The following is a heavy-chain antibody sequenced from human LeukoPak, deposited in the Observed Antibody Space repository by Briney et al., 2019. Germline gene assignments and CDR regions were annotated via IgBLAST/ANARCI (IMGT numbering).Heavy chain of an antibody. CDR2: IYTSGST. CDR3: ARDYYDSSGYQSGFDY. D-gene: IGHD3-22*01. Sequence: SETLSLTCTVSGGSISSYYWSWIRQPAGKGLEWIGRIYTSGSTNYNPSLRSRVTMSVDTSKNQFSPKLSSVTAADTAVYYCARDYYDSSGYQSGFDYWGQGTLVTVSS. V-gene: IGHV4-4*07. CDR1: GGSISSYY. J-gene: IGHJ4*02.